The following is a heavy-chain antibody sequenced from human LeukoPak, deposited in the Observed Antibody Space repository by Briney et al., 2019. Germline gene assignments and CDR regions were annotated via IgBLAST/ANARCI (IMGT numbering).Heavy chain of an antibody. CDR3: ARDMWAVAEGGFDP. CDR2: ISAYNGNT. V-gene: IGHV1-18*01. D-gene: IGHD6-19*01. CDR1: GGTFTSYG. J-gene: IGHJ5*02. Sequence: ASVKVSCKASGGTFTSYGISWVRQAPGQGLEWMGWISAYNGNTNYAQKLQGRVTMTTDTSTSTAYMELRSLRSDDTAVYYCARDMWAVAEGGFDPWGQGTLVTVSS.